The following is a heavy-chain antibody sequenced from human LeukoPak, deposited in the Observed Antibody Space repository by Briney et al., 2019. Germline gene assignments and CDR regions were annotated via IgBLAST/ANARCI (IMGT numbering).Heavy chain of an antibody. J-gene: IGHJ4*02. V-gene: IGHV3-30-3*01. CDR1: GFTFRSYA. D-gene: IGHD3-22*01. Sequence: AGGSLRLSCAASGFTFRSYAVHWVRQAPGKGLEWVAGISYDASNKYYADSAKGRFTISRDNSKNTLSLQMNSLRAEDTAVYYCARDPYDSSGYPMGYWGPGTLVTVSS. CDR2: ISYDASNK. CDR3: ARDPYDSSGYPMGY.